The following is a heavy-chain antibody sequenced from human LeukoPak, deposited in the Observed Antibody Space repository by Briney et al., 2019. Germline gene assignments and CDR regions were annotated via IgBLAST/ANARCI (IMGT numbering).Heavy chain of an antibody. J-gene: IGHJ3*02. D-gene: IGHD3-22*01. CDR3: AKDLGPRSGYYFHMVAFDI. V-gene: IGHV3-9*01. CDR1: GFTFHDYA. Sequence: GGSLRLSCAASGFTFHDYAMHWVRQAPGKGLEGVSGISWNSGSIGYADSVKGRFTISRDNAKNSLYLQMNSLRAEDTALYYCAKDLGPRSGYYFHMVAFDIWGQGTMVTVSS. CDR2: ISWNSGSI.